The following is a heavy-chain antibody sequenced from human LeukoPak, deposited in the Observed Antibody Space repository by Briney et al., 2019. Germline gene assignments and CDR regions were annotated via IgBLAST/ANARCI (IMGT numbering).Heavy chain of an antibody. CDR2: VSGSGDRM. Sequence: GGSLRLSCLTSGFTLSTNAMSWVRQAPGKGLEWVATVSGSGDRMYHADSVKGRFTISRDNSKNTIYLQMNSLRAEDTALYYCAKAAAAPGFDFWGQGTLVTVSS. CDR3: AKAAAAPGFDF. J-gene: IGHJ4*02. CDR1: GFTLSTNA. V-gene: IGHV3-23*01. D-gene: IGHD6-13*01.